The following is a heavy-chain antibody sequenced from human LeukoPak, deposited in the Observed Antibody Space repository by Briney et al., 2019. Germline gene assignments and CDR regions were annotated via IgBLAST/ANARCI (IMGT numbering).Heavy chain of an antibody. CDR3: ARGEILAAHWGYYYYGMDV. CDR2: MYYSGTT. CDR1: GGSISSSSYY. V-gene: IGHV4-39*01. Sequence: SETLSLTCTVSGGSISSSSYYWGWIRQPPGKGLEWIGSMYYSGTTYYNPSLKSRVTISVDTSKNQFSLKLSSVTAADTAVYYCARGEILAAHWGYYYYGMDVWGQGTTVTVSS. J-gene: IGHJ6*02. D-gene: IGHD6-6*01.